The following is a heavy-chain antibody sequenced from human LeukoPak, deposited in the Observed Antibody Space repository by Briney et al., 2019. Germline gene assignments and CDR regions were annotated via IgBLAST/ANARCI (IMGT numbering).Heavy chain of an antibody. Sequence: GGSLRLSCAASGFTFRSYVMSWVRQAPGKGLEWVANIREDGSEKYYVGSVKGRFTISRDNAKKSLYLQMNSLRDEDTAIYYCARGGYAFWGQGTLVTVSS. CDR1: GFTFRSYV. CDR2: IREDGSEK. J-gene: IGHJ4*02. D-gene: IGHD5-12*01. CDR3: ARGGYAF. V-gene: IGHV3-7*01.